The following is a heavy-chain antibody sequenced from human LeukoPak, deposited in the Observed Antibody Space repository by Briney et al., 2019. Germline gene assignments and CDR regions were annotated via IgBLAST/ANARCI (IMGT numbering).Heavy chain of an antibody. CDR1: GYTFTSYD. Sequence: GASVKVSCKASGYTFTSYDINWVRQATGQGLEWMGWMNPNSGNTGYAQKFQGRVTMTRNTSISTAYMELSSLRSEDTAVYYCARGEYQPLGDNWFDPWGQGTLVTVSS. J-gene: IGHJ5*02. V-gene: IGHV1-8*01. CDR2: MNPNSGNT. D-gene: IGHD2-2*01. CDR3: ARGEYQPLGDNWFDP.